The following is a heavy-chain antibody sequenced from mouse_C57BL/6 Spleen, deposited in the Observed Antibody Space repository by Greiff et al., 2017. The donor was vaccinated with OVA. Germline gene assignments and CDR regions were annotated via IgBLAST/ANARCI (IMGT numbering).Heavy chain of an antibody. Sequence: DVKLQESGPGLVKPSQSLSLTCSVTGYSITSGYYWNWNRQFPGNKLEWMGYISYDGSNNYNPSLKNRISITRDTSKNQFFLKLNSVTTEDTATYYCARGDGYDYWGQGTTLTVSS. V-gene: IGHV3-6*01. D-gene: IGHD2-3*01. J-gene: IGHJ2*01. CDR1: GYSITSGYY. CDR3: ARGDGYDY. CDR2: ISYDGSN.